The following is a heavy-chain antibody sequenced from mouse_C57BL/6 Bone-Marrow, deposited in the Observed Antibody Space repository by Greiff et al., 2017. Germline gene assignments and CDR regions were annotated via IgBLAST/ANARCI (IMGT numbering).Heavy chain of an antibody. CDR3: AIEDSSGYRNY. CDR2: IYPGAGDT. Sequence: QVQLQQSGAELVKPGASVKISCKASGYAFSSYWMNWVKQRPGKGLEWIGQIYPGAGDTNYNGTYKGKATLNADKSSSNAYMQLSSLTSEDSAVYFCAIEDSSGYRNYWGQGTTLTVSS. J-gene: IGHJ2*01. V-gene: IGHV1-80*01. D-gene: IGHD3-2*02. CDR1: GYAFSSYW.